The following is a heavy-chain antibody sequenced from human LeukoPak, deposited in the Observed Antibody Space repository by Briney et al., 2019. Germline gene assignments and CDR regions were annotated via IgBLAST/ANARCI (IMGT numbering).Heavy chain of an antibody. CDR3: ARVGVHCSSTSCYRFDP. V-gene: IGHV1-2*02. J-gene: IGHJ5*02. Sequence: ASXKVSCKASGYTFTGYYMHWVRQAPGQGLEWMGWINPNSGGTNYAQKFQGRVTMTRDTSISTAYMELSRLRSDDTAVYYCARVGVHCSSTSCYRFDPWGQGTLVTVSS. CDR2: INPNSGGT. D-gene: IGHD2-2*02. CDR1: GYTFTGYY.